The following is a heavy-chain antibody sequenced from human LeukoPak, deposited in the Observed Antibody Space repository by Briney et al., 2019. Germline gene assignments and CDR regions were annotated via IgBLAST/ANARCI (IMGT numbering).Heavy chain of an antibody. CDR3: ARQAYGSNLGWFDP. Sequence: SETLSLTCGVSGGSISSSTYYWGWIRQPPGKGLEWIGNIYNSGSTYYNPSLKSRVTISVDTSKNQFSLKLSSVTAADTAVYYCARQAYGSNLGWFDPWGQGTLVTVSS. CDR2: IYNSGST. CDR1: GGSISSSTYY. V-gene: IGHV4-39*01. J-gene: IGHJ5*02. D-gene: IGHD6-13*01.